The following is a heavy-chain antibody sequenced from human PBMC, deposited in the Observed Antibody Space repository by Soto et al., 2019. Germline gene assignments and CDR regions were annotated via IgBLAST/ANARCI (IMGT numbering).Heavy chain of an antibody. CDR2: INHSGRV. Sequence: PSETLSLTCVVYGGSFSGHSWTWIRQSPGKGLEWIGDINHSGRVNYSPSLKSRVTISLDTSKNQFSLTLSAVTAADTAMYYCSTRAYDTNGYYRFDPWGQGTLLTVSS. CDR3: STRAYDTNGYYRFDP. V-gene: IGHV4-34*01. D-gene: IGHD3-22*01. CDR1: GGSFSGHS. J-gene: IGHJ5*01.